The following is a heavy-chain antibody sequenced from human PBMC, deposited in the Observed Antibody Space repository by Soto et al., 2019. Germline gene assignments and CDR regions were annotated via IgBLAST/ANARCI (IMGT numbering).Heavy chain of an antibody. D-gene: IGHD6-6*01. V-gene: IGHV3-7*01. Sequence: EVQLVESGGGLVKPGGXLRLSCAASXXXXSSYWMSXVRQAPGKGLEWVATIKQVGSEIYYVDSVKGRFTISRDNAKNSLYLQMNSLRAEDTAVYYCARLDSSSFLNWGQGTLVTVSS. J-gene: IGHJ4*02. CDR3: ARLDSSSFLN. CDR1: XXXXSSYW. CDR2: IKQVGSEI.